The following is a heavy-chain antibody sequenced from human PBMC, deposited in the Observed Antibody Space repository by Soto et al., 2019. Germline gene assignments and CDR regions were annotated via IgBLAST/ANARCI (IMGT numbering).Heavy chain of an antibody. V-gene: IGHV4-39*01. D-gene: IGHD3-10*01. CDR1: GGSISSGGYY. CDR2: IYYSGST. J-gene: IGHJ4*02. CDR3: ARLSITMVRGVISLGVDY. Sequence: SETLSLTCTVSGGSISSGGYYWSWIRQHPGKGLEWIGYIYYSGSTYYNPSLKSRVTISVDTSKNQFSLKLSSVTAADTAVYYCARLSITMVRGVISLGVDYWGQGNLVTVSS.